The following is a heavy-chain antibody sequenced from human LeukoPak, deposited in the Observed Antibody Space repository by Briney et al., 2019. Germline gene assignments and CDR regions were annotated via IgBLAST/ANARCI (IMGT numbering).Heavy chain of an antibody. V-gene: IGHV3-23*01. Sequence: GGSLRLSCAASGFTFSSYAMSWVRQAPGKGLEWVSAISGSGGSTYYADSVKGRFTTSRDNAKNSLSLQLSSLRAEDTAVYYCARGHYDILTASYKWTPDYWGQGILVTVSS. CDR1: GFTFSSYA. J-gene: IGHJ4*02. CDR2: ISGSGGST. D-gene: IGHD3-9*01. CDR3: ARGHYDILTASYKWTPDY.